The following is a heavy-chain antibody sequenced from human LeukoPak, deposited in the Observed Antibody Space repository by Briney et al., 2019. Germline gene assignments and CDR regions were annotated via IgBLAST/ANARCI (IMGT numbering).Heavy chain of an antibody. J-gene: IGHJ3*02. CDR3: AIFEGAGGAFDI. CDR1: GFTFSSYA. CDR2: ISGSGGST. V-gene: IGHV3-23*01. D-gene: IGHD3-16*01. Sequence: GGSLRLSCAASGFTFSSYAMSWVRQAPGKGLEWVSAISGSGGSTYYADSVKGRFTISRDNSKNTLYLQMNSLGAEDTAVYYCAIFEGAGGAFDIWGQGTMVTVSS.